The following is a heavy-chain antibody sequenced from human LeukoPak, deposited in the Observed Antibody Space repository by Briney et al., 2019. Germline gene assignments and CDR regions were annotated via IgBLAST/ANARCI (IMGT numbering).Heavy chain of an antibody. CDR3: VRGKRDYGDYRAQLSRTYYFDY. CDR2: IYYSGST. V-gene: IGHV4-59*12. D-gene: IGHD4-17*01. J-gene: IGHJ4*02. Sequence: SETLSLTCTVSGGSISSYYWSWIRQPPGKGLEWIGYIYYSGSTNYNPSLKSRVTISVDTSKNQFSLKLSSVTAADTAVYYCVRGKRDYGDYRAQLSRTYYFDYWGQGTLVTVSS. CDR1: GGSISSYY.